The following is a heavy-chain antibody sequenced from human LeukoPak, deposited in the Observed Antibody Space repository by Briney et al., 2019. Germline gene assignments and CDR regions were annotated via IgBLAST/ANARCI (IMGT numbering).Heavy chain of an antibody. J-gene: IGHJ3*02. Sequence: PSETLSLTCTVSGGSISSSSYYWGWIRQPPGKGLEWIGSIYYSGSTYYNPSLKSRVTISVDTSKNQFSLKLSSVTAADTAVYYCATKPRVGGSYYEVSNAFDIWGQGTMVTVSS. CDR1: GGSISSSSYY. D-gene: IGHD1-26*01. V-gene: IGHV4-39*01. CDR2: IYYSGST. CDR3: ATKPRVGGSYYEVSNAFDI.